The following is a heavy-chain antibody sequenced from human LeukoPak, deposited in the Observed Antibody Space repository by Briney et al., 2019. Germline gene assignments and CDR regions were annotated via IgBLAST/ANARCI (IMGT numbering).Heavy chain of an antibody. J-gene: IGHJ5*02. D-gene: IGHD6-13*01. CDR3: ARGRIAAAGTDLNWFDP. Sequence: GASVKVSCKASGYTFTSYYMHWVRQAPGQGLEWMGITNPSGGSTSYAQKFQGRVTMTRDTSTSTVYMELSSLRSEDTAVYYCARGRIAAAGTDLNWFDPWGQGTLVTVSS. V-gene: IGHV1-46*01. CDR2: TNPSGGST. CDR1: GYTFTSYY.